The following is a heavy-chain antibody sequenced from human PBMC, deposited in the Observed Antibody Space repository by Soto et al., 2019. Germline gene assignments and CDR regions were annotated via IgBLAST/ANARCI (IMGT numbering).Heavy chain of an antibody. CDR3: ARGGIFGVVIYYYGMDV. CDR1: GFTFSSYA. D-gene: IGHD3-3*01. CDR2: IWYDGSNK. J-gene: IGHJ6*02. Sequence: GGSLRLSCAASGFTFSSYAMSWVRQAPGKGLEWVAVIWYDGSNKYYADSVKGRFTISRDNSKNTLYLQMNSLRAEDTAVYYCARGGIFGVVIYYYGMDVWGQGTTVTVSS. V-gene: IGHV3-33*08.